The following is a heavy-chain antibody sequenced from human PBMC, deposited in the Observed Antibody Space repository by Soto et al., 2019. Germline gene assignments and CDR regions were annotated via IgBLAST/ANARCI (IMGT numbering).Heavy chain of an antibody. CDR3: ARDNTVTRRYYYYGMDV. CDR1: GGSVSSGDYY. D-gene: IGHD4-17*01. V-gene: IGHV4-30-4*01. CDR2: ISDSGST. Sequence: TLSLTCTVSGGSVSSGDYYWSWIRQPPGKGLEWIGYISDSGSTYYNPSLKIRVTISVDTSKNQFSLKLSSVTAADTAVYYCARDNTVTRRYYYYGMDVWGQGTTVTVSS. J-gene: IGHJ6*02.